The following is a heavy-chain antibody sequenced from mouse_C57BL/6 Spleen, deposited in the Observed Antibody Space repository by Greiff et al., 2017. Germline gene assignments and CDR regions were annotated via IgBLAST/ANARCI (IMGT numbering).Heavy chain of an antibody. CDR1: GYTFTSYW. CDR3: ARGDYDLAWFAY. Sequence: QVQLQQPGTELVKPGASVKLSCKASGYTFTSYWMHWVKQRPGQGLEWIGNINPSNGGTNYNEKFKSKATLTVDKSSSTAYMQRSSLTSEDSAVYYCARGDYDLAWFAYWGQGTLVTVSA. D-gene: IGHD2-4*01. CDR2: INPSNGGT. V-gene: IGHV1-53*01. J-gene: IGHJ3*01.